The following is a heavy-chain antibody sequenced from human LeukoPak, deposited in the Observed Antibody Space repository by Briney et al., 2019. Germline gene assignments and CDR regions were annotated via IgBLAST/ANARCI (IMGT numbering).Heavy chain of an antibody. Sequence: GASVKVSCKASGGTFSSYAISWVRQAPGQGLEWMGIINPSGGSTSYAQKFQGRVTMTRDMSTSTVYMELSSLRSEDTAVYYCARSDTFYFDYWGQGTLVTVSS. D-gene: IGHD3-16*01. CDR3: ARSDTFYFDY. CDR2: INPSGGST. V-gene: IGHV1-46*01. CDR1: GGTFSSYA. J-gene: IGHJ4*02.